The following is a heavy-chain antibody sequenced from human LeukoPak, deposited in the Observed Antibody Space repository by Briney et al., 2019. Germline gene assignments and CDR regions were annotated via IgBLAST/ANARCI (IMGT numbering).Heavy chain of an antibody. Sequence: SQTLSLTCAISGDSVSKKSAGWNWIRQSPSRGLEWLGRIYYRSTWYSDFLTSRITISPDTYKNQFSLHLDSVTPEDTAVYYCARGGLVRGSIDSLIAFDFWGQGTVVTVSS. J-gene: IGHJ3*01. CDR2: IYYRSTWYS. V-gene: IGHV6-1*01. D-gene: IGHD3-10*01. CDR3: ARGGLVRGSIDSLIAFDF. CDR1: GDSVSKKSAG.